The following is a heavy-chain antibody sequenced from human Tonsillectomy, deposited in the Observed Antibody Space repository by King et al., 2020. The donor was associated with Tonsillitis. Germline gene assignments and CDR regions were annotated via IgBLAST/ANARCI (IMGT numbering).Heavy chain of an antibody. CDR3: AVDRGRVVALYYFDS. Sequence: VQLVESGAEVRKPGSSVKVSCQASGGSYNNYGISWVRQAPGQGLEWMGGIIPVLSLTNYAQKFQGRVTMSADKSTNTAYMELSSLRSEDTAVYYCAVDRGRVVALYYFDSWGQGTLVTVSS. CDR2: IIPVLSLT. J-gene: IGHJ4*02. V-gene: IGHV1-69*09. CDR1: GGSYNNYG. D-gene: IGHD2-15*01.